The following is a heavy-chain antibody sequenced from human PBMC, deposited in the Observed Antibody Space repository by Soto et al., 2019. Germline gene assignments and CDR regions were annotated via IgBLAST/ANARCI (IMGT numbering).Heavy chain of an antibody. D-gene: IGHD3-10*01. J-gene: IGHJ4*02. Sequence: SETRSLTCDVSGYAISSGFYWAWIRPPPGKRLEWIGNIYHSGTTYYNPSLKSRVTMSVDTSKNQFSLRLSSVTAADTAVFYCARVRTVGLSGSPGECWGKGNLVSVSS. V-gene: IGHV4-38-2*01. CDR3: ARVRTVGLSGSPGEC. CDR2: IYHSGTT. CDR1: GYAISSGFY.